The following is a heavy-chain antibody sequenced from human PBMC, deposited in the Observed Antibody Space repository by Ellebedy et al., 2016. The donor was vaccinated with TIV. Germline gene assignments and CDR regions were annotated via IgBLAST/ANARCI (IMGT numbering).Heavy chain of an antibody. D-gene: IGHD6-19*01. J-gene: IGHJ6*02. CDR1: GYTFTSYG. V-gene: IGHV1-18*01. CDR3: ARGGDSSGWYSPLTNLHYYYGMDV. Sequence: ASVKVSXKASGYTFTSYGISWVRQAPGQGLEWMGWISAYNGNTNYAQKLQGRVTMTTDTSTSTAYMELRSLRSDDTAVYYCARGGDSSGWYSPLTNLHYYYGMDVWGQGTTVTVSS. CDR2: ISAYNGNT.